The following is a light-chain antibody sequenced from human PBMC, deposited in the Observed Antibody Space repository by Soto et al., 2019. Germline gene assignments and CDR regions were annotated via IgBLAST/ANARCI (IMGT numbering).Light chain of an antibody. J-gene: IGLJ1*01. Sequence: QSVLTQPASVSGSPGQSITISCTVTRRDVGNYNLVSWYQQHPGKAPKLIIYEGNKRPSGVSNRFSESKSGNTASLTISGLQADDEADYYCCSYAGNNYVFGSGTKVTVL. CDR1: RRDVGNYNL. CDR3: CSYAGNNYV. CDR2: EGN. V-gene: IGLV2-23*01.